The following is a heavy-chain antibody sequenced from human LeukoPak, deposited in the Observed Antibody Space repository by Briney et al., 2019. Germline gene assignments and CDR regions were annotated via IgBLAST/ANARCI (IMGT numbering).Heavy chain of an antibody. D-gene: IGHD3-22*01. CDR2: ISAYNGNT. CDR3: ARPYYYDGYFDY. J-gene: IGHJ4*02. V-gene: IGHV1-18*01. CDR1: GYPFKGYG. Sequence: ASVKVSCKASGYPFKGYGITWVRQAPGQGLEWMGWISAYNGNTNYAQNLQGRVTMTTDTSTSTAYMELRSLRSDDTAVYYCARPYYYDGYFDYWGQGTLVTVSS.